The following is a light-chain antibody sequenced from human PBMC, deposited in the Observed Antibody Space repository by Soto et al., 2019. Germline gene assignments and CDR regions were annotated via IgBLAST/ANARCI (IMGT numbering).Light chain of an antibody. J-gene: IGKJ5*01. V-gene: IGKV3-20*01. Sequence: EIVLTQSPGTLPLSPGERATLSCRASQSVSIKLALYQQKAGQAPRLLISGASNRATGIPDRFSGSGSGTDFILTISRLEPEDFALYYCQQYGSSVTFGQGTRLEIK. CDR1: QSVSIK. CDR2: GAS. CDR3: QQYGSSVT.